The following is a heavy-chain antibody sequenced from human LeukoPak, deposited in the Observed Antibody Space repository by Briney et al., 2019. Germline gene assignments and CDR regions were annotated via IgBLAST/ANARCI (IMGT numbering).Heavy chain of an antibody. CDR2: IYYSGST. J-gene: IGHJ4*02. D-gene: IGHD6-13*01. V-gene: IGHV4-59*08. Sequence: PSETLSLTCTVSGGSISSYYWSWIRQPPGKGLEWIGYIYYSGSTNYNPSLKSRVTMSVDTSKNHFSLKLTSVTAADTAVYYCARHLRGEQQLSGFDYWGQGTPVTVSS. CDR3: ARHLRGEQQLSGFDY. CDR1: GGSISSYY.